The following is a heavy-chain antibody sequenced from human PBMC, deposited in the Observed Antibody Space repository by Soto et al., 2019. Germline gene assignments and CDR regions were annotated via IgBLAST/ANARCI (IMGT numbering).Heavy chain of an antibody. J-gene: IGHJ6*02. V-gene: IGHV1-69*13. Sequence: SVKVSCKASGGTFSSYAISWVRQAPGQGLEWMGGIIPIFGTANYAQKFQGRVTITADESTSTAYMELSSLRSEDTAVYYCARQLAAAEMLYYYGMDVWGQGTTVT. CDR1: GGTFSSYA. CDR3: ARQLAAAEMLYYYGMDV. CDR2: IIPIFGTA. D-gene: IGHD6-13*01.